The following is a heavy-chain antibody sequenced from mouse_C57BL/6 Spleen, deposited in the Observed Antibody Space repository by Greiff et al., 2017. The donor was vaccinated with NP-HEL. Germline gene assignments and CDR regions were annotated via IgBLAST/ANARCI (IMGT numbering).Heavy chain of an antibody. CDR2: IRLKSDNYAT. CDR1: GFTFSNYW. V-gene: IGHV6-3*01. CDR3: TVYYDYDHVFAY. Sequence: EVKLVESGGGLVQPGGSMKLSCVASGFTFSNYWMNWVRQSPEKGLEWVAQIRLKSDNYATHYAESVKGRFTISRDDSKSSVYLQMNNLRAEDTGIYYCTVYYDYDHVFAYWGQGTLVTVSA. J-gene: IGHJ3*01. D-gene: IGHD2-4*01.